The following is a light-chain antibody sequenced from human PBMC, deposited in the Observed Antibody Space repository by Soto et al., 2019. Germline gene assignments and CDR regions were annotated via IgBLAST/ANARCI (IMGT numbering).Light chain of an antibody. J-gene: IGLJ1*01. CDR2: DVS. Sequence: QSALTQPASVSGSPGQSITISCTGTSSDVGGYNFVSWYQQHPGKAPKLMIYDVSNRPSGVSNRFSGSKSGNTASLTISGQEDEDEADYCCCSDTSYIAPVFGTGTKLTVL. V-gene: IGLV2-14*01. CDR3: CSDTSYIAPV. CDR1: SSDVGGYNF.